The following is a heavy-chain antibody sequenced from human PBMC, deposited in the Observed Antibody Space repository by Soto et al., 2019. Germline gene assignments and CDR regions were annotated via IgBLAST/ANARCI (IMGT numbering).Heavy chain of an antibody. D-gene: IGHD6-6*01. V-gene: IGHV1-69*13. CDR2: IIPILGTA. J-gene: IGHJ6*02. CDR3: ARSIAARPPPLFFYYYGMDV. Sequence: ASVKVSCKASGGTFSSYAISWVRQAPGQGLEWMGGIIPILGTANYAQKFQGRVTITADESTSTAYMELSSLRSEDTAVYYCARSIAARPPPLFFYYYGMDVWGQGTTVTVSS. CDR1: GGTFSSYA.